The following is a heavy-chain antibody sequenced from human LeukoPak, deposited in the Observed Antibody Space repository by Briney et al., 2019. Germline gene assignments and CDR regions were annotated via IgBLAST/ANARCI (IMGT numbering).Heavy chain of an antibody. CDR2: ISSSSTYM. CDR1: GFTFSTYS. J-gene: IGHJ4*02. CDR3: ASVFDS. V-gene: IGHV3-21*01. Sequence: PGGSLRLSCAASGFTFSTYSMNWVRQAPGKGLEWVSSISSSSTYMHSADSVKGRFTISRDNAKNSLYLQMNNLKAEDTAVYYCASVFDSWGQGFLVTVSS.